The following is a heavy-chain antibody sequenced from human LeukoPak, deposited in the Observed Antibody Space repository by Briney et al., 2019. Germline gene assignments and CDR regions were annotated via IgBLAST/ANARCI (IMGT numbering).Heavy chain of an antibody. CDR3: ARDVRFSHNYYYGMDV. V-gene: IGHV3-53*01. CDR2: IYSGGST. J-gene: IGHJ6*02. D-gene: IGHD3-3*01. CDR1: GFTVSSNY. Sequence: PGGSLRLSCAAPGFTVSSNYMSWVRQAPGKGLEWVSVIYSGGSTYYADSVKGRFTISRDNSKNTLYLQMNSLRAEDTAVYYCARDVRFSHNYYYGMDVWGQGTTVTVSS.